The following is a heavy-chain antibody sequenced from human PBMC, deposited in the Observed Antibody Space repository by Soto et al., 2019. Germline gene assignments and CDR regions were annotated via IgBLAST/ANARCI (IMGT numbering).Heavy chain of an antibody. CDR2: ISDSGSNT. Sequence: EVQLVESGGGLVQPGGSLRLSCAAFGFKISSSSMNWVRQAPGRGLEWVAYISDSGSNTLYADSVKGRFTVSRDTAKNALDLQMSGITDAYSAVYFCARYYYDSSGYDGMDVWSQGTTVTVSS. CDR3: ARYYYDSSGYDGMDV. V-gene: IGHV3-48*02. J-gene: IGHJ6*02. D-gene: IGHD3-22*01. CDR1: GFKISSSS.